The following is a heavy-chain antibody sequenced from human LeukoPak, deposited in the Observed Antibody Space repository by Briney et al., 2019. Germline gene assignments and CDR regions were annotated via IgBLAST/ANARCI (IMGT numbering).Heavy chain of an antibody. V-gene: IGHV4-4*02. CDR2: IYHSGSA. CDR3: ASLSSGWYGRNWFDP. J-gene: IGHJ5*02. Sequence: SETLSLTCAVSGGSINGSEWWNWVRQPPGKGLEWIGEIYHSGSASYNPSLKSRVAISVDKSKNQFSLQLSSVTAADTAVYYCASLSSGWYGRNWFDPWGQGTLVTVSS. D-gene: IGHD6-19*01. CDR1: GGSINGSEW.